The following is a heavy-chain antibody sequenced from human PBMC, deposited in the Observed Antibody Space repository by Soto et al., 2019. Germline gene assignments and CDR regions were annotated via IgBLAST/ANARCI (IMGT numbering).Heavy chain of an antibody. D-gene: IGHD1-26*01. CDR2: IYHSGST. Sequence: SETLSLTCAVSCGSISSSNWWSWVRQPPGKGLEWIGEIYHSGSTNYNPSLKSRVTISVDKSKNQFSLKLSSVTAADTAVYYCARVSGSYYYGMDVWGQGITVTVSS. CDR3: ARVSGSYYYGMDV. J-gene: IGHJ6*02. CDR1: CGSISSSNW. V-gene: IGHV4-4*02.